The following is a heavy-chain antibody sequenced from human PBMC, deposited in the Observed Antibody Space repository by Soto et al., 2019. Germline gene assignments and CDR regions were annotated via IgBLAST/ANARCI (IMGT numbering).Heavy chain of an antibody. J-gene: IGHJ4*02. D-gene: IGHD3-22*01. CDR3: TKGLDNNFYYPAT. CDR2: ISSGGNT. CDR1: GFMFGSYA. Sequence: EVQLLESGGGLVQPGGSPRLSCAASGFMFGSYAMSWVRQVPGKGLEWVSTISSGGNTYYADSVKGRFAISRDNSKSTLFLQLNSLRAEDTALYYCTKGLDNNFYYPATWGLGTLVTVSS. V-gene: IGHV3-23*01.